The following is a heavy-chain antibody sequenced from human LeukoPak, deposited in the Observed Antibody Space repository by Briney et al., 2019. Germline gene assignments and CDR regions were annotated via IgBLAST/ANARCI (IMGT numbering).Heavy chain of an antibody. CDR1: GYAFTSYY. CDR2: INPSGDST. CDR3: ARGRRDGYFDY. V-gene: IGHV1-46*04. Sequence: ASVKASCKASGYAFTSYYMHWVRQAPGQGLEWMGIINPSGDSTSYAQKLQGRVTMTRDTSTSTVYMELSSLRSEDTAVYYCARGRRDGYFDYWGQGTLVTVSS. D-gene: IGHD5-24*01. J-gene: IGHJ4*02.